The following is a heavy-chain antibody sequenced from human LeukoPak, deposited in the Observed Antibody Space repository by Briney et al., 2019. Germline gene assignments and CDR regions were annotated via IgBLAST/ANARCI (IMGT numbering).Heavy chain of an antibody. V-gene: IGHV5-51*01. D-gene: IGHD2-2*01. CDR2: IYPGDSGT. CDR1: AFSFTTYW. J-gene: IGHJ3*02. Sequence: GDSLKISCKGSAFSFTTYWIAWVRQMPGKGLEWMAIIYPGDSGTRYSPSFQGQVTISADKSTSTAYLQWSSLKASDTAIYYCARRRYCNSTSCYEGAFDIWGQGTMVTVSS. CDR3: ARRRYCNSTSCYEGAFDI.